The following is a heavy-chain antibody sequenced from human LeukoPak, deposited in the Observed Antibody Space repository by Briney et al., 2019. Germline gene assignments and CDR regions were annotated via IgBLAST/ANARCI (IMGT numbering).Heavy chain of an antibody. V-gene: IGHV4-34*01. CDR3: TRAVCSSASCYAGGSIDC. J-gene: IGHJ4*02. Sequence: SETLSLTCAVYGGSFSDYYWSWIRQPPGKGLEWIGEINHGGSTNYNPSLKSRVTISVDTSKNQFSLKLSSVTAADTAVYYCTRAVCSSASCYAGGSIDCGGEGTLVTVSS. CDR2: INHGGST. D-gene: IGHD2-2*01. CDR1: GGSFSDYY.